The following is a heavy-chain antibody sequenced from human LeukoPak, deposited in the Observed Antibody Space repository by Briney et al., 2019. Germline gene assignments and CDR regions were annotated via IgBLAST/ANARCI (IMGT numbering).Heavy chain of an antibody. CDR1: GGTFSSYA. Sequence: RASVKVSCKASGGTFSSYAISWVGQAPGQGLEWMGGIIPIFGTANYAQKFQGRVTITADESTSTAYMELSSLRSEDTAVYYCARSTVPDCTNGVCYDYWGQGTLVTVSS. D-gene: IGHD2-8*01. CDR3: ARSTVPDCTNGVCYDY. V-gene: IGHV1-69*01. J-gene: IGHJ4*02. CDR2: IIPIFGTA.